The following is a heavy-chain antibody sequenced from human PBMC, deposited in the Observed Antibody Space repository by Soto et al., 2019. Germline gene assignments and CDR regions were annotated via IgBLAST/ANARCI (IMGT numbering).Heavy chain of an antibody. CDR1: GYTITDYY. CDR2: INPNTGGT. J-gene: IGHJ3*01. Sequence: ASVKVSCKASGYTITDYYVHWVRQAPGQGLEWMGWINPNTGGTKFAQRYEGRVTMTREKSISTVYQELSSLRSDDTAVYYCARDWIYCIDSSCHQGAFDVWGQGTMVTVSS. V-gene: IGHV1-2*02. CDR3: ARDWIYCIDSSCHQGAFDV. D-gene: IGHD2-15*01.